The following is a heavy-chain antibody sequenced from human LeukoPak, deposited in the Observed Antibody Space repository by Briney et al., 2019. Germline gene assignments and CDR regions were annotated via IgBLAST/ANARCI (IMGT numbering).Heavy chain of an antibody. CDR3: ARGPPPSIVVVPAAMHVDNWFDP. J-gene: IGHJ5*02. V-gene: IGHV1-46*01. CDR2: INPSGGST. CDR1: GYTSTSYY. D-gene: IGHD2-2*01. Sequence: ASVKVSCKASGYTSTSYYMHWVRQAPGQGLEWMGIINPSGGSTSYAQKFQGRVTMTRDTSTSTVYMELSSLRSEDTAVYYCARGPPPSIVVVPAAMHVDNWFDPWGQGTLVTVSS.